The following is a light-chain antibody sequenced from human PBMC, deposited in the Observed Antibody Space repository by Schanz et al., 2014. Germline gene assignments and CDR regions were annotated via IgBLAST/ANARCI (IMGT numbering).Light chain of an antibody. J-gene: IGKJ1*01. CDR3: QQYNNWRWT. Sequence: EIVLTQSPATLSVSPGETATLSCRASQSVSSDLAWYQQKPGQAPSLLIYGASTRATGIPARFSGSGSGTEFTLTISSLQSEDFAVYYCQQYNNWRWTFGQGTKVEI. CDR1: QSVSSD. CDR2: GAS. V-gene: IGKV3-15*01.